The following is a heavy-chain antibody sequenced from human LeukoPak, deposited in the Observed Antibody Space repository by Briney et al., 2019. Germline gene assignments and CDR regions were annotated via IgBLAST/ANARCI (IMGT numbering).Heavy chain of an antibody. J-gene: IGHJ6*03. CDR3: VGCVVAPAADRASLAHNYYYYYMDV. CDR1: GGSISSGSYY. Sequence: PSQTLSLTCTVSGGSISSGSYYWSWIRQPAGKGLEWIGRIYTSGSTNYNPSLKSRVTRSVDTSKNQFSLKLSSVTAADTVVYYCVGCVVAPAADRASLAHNYYYYYMDVWGKGTTVTVSS. V-gene: IGHV4-61*02. CDR2: IYTSGST. D-gene: IGHD2-2*01.